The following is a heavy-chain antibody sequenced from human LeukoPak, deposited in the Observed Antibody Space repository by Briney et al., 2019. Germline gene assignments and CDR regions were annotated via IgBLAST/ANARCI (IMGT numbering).Heavy chain of an antibody. CDR3: SRLEDSSPIEVALDI. CDR1: GFTFSGSV. Sequence: GGSLKLSCAASGFTFSGSVMLWVRQAAGKGLVWVGRIRSKRNNYATAYSASVKGRFTISRDDSKNTVYLHMDSPKTEDTALYYCSRLEDSSPIEVALDIWGQGTVVTVSS. D-gene: IGHD6-13*01. V-gene: IGHV3-73*01. J-gene: IGHJ3*02. CDR2: IRSKRNNYAT.